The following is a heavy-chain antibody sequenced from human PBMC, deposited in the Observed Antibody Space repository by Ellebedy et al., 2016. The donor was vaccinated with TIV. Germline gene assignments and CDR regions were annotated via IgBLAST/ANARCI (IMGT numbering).Heavy chain of an antibody. CDR2: INHSGST. Sequence: SETLSLTXAVYGGSFSGYYWTWIRQSPGKGLEWIGEINHSGSTNYNPSLKSRVTISVDTSKNQFSLKLSSVTAADTAVYYCAREGGQLLSDWFDPWGQGTLVTVSS. CDR1: GGSFSGYY. J-gene: IGHJ5*02. CDR3: AREGGQLLSDWFDP. V-gene: IGHV4-34*01. D-gene: IGHD2-2*01.